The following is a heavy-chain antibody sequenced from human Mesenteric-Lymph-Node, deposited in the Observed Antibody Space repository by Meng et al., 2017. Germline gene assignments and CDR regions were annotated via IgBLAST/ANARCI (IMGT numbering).Heavy chain of an antibody. CDR3: ISYTSGWN. J-gene: IGHJ4*02. CDR1: GFTFSAFG. D-gene: IGHD6-19*01. V-gene: IGHV3-30*02. Sequence: GESLKISCAASGFTFSAFGMHWVRQAPGKGLEWVAFIWSGGTNRYYVDSVMGRFTISRDNSKNTLYLQMNSLRAEDTAVYYCISYTSGWNWGQGTRVTVSS. CDR2: IWSGGTNR.